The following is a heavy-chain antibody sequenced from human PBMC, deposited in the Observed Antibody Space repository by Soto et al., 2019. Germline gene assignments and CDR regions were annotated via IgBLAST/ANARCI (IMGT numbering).Heavy chain of an antibody. D-gene: IGHD4-17*01. CDR1: GGSCSGDY. V-gene: IGHV4-34*01. J-gene: IGHJ5*02. Sequence: SETLSLTCAVYGGSCSGDYWRWIGQPPGKGREWIGESNHSGSTNYTPSLLIRVTISVAPSKHQFSLKLRSVTAVATAVYYCARGSWYDYGDHYWFDPWGQGTLVTVSS. CDR2: SNHSGST. CDR3: ARGSWYDYGDHYWFDP.